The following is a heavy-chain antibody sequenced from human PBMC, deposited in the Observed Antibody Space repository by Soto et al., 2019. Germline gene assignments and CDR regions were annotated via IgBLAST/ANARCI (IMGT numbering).Heavy chain of an antibody. CDR2: INPNSGGT. Sequence: GASVKVSCKASGYTFTGYYMHWVRQAPGQGLEWMGWINPNSGGTNYAQKFQGWVTMTRDTSISTAYMELSRLRSDDTAVYYCARAAHYGDYNFDYWGQGTLVTVSS. V-gene: IGHV1-2*04. D-gene: IGHD4-17*01. CDR3: ARAAHYGDYNFDY. CDR1: GYTFTGYY. J-gene: IGHJ4*02.